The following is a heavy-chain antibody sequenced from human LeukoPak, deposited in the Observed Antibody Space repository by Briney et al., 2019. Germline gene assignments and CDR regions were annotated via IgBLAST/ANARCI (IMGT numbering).Heavy chain of an antibody. CDR2: MNQDGSET. V-gene: IGHV3-7*01. CDR3: AGGDAFDI. CDR1: GFTFTTYW. Sequence: GGSLRLSCVGSGFTFTTYWMAWVRQAPGKGLEWVANMNQDGSETYYVDSVKGRFTISRDNAKNSLYLEMNSLRGDDTAVYYCAGGDAFDIWGQGTMVTVSS. J-gene: IGHJ3*02.